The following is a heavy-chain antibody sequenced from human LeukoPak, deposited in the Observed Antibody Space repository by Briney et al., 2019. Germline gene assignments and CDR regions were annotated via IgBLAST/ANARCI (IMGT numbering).Heavy chain of an antibody. V-gene: IGHV1-18*01. J-gene: IGHJ3*02. CDR2: ISAYNGNT. Sequence: ASVKVSCKASGYTFTSYGISWVRQAPGQGLEWMGWISAYNGNTNYAQKLQGRVTMTTDTSTSTAYMELRSLRSDDTAVYYCAREGPTTEGLRGVLIGFQPPFEGDAFDIWGQGTMVTASS. CDR1: GYTFTSYG. D-gene: IGHD2-8*01. CDR3: AREGPTTEGLRGVLIGFQPPFEGDAFDI.